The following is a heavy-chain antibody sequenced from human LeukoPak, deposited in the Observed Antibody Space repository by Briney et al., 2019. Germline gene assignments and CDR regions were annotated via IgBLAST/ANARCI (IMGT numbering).Heavy chain of an antibody. D-gene: IGHD4-17*01. CDR2: ISSRSTTI. Sequence: PGGSLRLSCAASGFIFSSYNMNWVRQAPGKGLEWVSYISSRSTTIHYADSVKGRFTISRDNAKNSLYLQMNSLRVEDTGVYYCARGSFYGDYPDYWGQGTLVTVSS. V-gene: IGHV3-48*01. CDR1: GFIFSSYN. CDR3: ARGSFYGDYPDY. J-gene: IGHJ4*02.